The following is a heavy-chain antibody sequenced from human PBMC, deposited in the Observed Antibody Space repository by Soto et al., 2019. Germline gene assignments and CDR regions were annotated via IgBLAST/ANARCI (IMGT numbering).Heavy chain of an antibody. CDR1: GGSISSGDYY. D-gene: IGHD1-20*01. V-gene: IGHV4-30-4*01. J-gene: IGHJ6*02. CDR3: AREVTGTSETYYYYGMDV. CDR2: IYYSGST. Sequence: QVQLQESGPGLVKPSQTLSLTCTVSGGSISSGDYYWSWIRQPPGKGLEWIGYIYYSGSTYYNPSLKSRVTISVDTSKNQFSLKLSSVTAADTAVYYCAREVTGTSETYYYYGMDVWGQGTTVTASS.